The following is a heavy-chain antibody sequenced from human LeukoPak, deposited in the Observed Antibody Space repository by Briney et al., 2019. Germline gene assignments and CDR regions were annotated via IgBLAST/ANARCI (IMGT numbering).Heavy chain of an antibody. V-gene: IGHV1-2*02. CDR3: ATLAYYYDSSGKVLDY. Sequence: GASVKVSCKASGYTFTGYYMHWVRQAPGQGLEWMGWINPNSGGTNYAQKFQGRVTMTRDTSISTAYMELSRLRSDDTAVYYCATLAYYYDSSGKVLDYWGQGTLVTVSS. CDR1: GYTFTGYY. CDR2: INPNSGGT. J-gene: IGHJ4*02. D-gene: IGHD3-22*01.